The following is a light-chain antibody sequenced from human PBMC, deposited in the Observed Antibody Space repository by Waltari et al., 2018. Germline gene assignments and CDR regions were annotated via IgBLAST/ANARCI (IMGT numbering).Light chain of an antibody. Sequence: SYVLPQPLSVSVALGQTARVACGGSNIATKSVHWYQQKPGQAPVLVIYKDVNRPSGIPDRFSGSNSGNTATLTISRAQVGDEGDYFCQVWDTNSLYVFGTGTKVTVL. CDR2: KDV. CDR3: QVWDTNSLYV. J-gene: IGLJ1*01. CDR1: NIATKS. V-gene: IGLV3-9*01.